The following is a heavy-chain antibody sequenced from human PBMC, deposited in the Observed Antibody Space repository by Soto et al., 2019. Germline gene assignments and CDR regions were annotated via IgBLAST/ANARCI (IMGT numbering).Heavy chain of an antibody. CDR3: ARGRQLVGYFYYYMDV. J-gene: IGHJ6*03. CDR2: ISAYNGDT. CDR1: GYTFTNYG. V-gene: IGHV1-18*01. Sequence: ASVKVSCKASGYTFTNYGITWVRQAPGQGLEWMGWISAYNGDTHYTQRLQGRVTMTTDTSTSTAYMELRGLRSDDTAVYYCARGRQLVGYFYYYMDVWGKGTTVTVYS. D-gene: IGHD6-6*01.